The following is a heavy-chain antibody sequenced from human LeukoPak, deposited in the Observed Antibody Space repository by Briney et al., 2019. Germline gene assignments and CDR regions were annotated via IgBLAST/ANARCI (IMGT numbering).Heavy chain of an antibody. CDR1: GGSISSSTYY. V-gene: IGHV4-39*07. CDR2: IYHSGST. CDR3: ARDLSLPGYSSGGGDY. Sequence: PSETLSLTCTVSGGSISSSTYYWGWIRQPPGKGLEWIGSIYHSGSTYYSPSLKSRVTISVDTSKNQFSLKLSSVTAADTAVYYCARDLSLPGYSSGGGDYWGQGTLVTVSS. D-gene: IGHD6-19*01. J-gene: IGHJ4*02.